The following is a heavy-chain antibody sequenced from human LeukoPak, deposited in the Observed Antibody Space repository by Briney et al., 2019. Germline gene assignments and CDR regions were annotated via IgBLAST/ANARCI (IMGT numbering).Heavy chain of an antibody. J-gene: IGHJ6*02. CDR1: GGSFSDYF. CDR2: INHSGRT. D-gene: IGHD2-2*01. CDR3: ARDVVVVPAAIHYGMDV. Sequence: SETLSLTCSVYGGSFSDYFWGWIRQPPGKGLEWIGEINHSGRTYYNPSLKSRVTISVDTSKNQFSLNLSSVTAADTAVYYCARDVVVVPAAIHYGMDVWGQGTTVTVSS. V-gene: IGHV4-34*01.